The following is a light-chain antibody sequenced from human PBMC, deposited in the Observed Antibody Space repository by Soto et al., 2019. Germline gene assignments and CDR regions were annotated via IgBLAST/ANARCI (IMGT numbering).Light chain of an antibody. CDR1: QSVNSNY. CDR2: GSS. J-gene: IGKJ4*01. CDR3: QQYGSSPLVT. V-gene: IGKV3-20*01. Sequence: EIVLTQSPGTLSLSPGERATLSCRASQSVNSNYLAWYQQKPGQAPRLLIYGSSSRATGIPDRFSGSGSGTDFTLTISRLEPEYFAVYYCQQYGSSPLVTFGGGTRGEIK.